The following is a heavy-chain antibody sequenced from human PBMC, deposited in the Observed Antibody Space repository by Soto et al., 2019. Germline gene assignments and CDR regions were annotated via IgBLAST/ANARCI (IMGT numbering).Heavy chain of an antibody. D-gene: IGHD3-16*01. CDR2: ISYVGSNK. J-gene: IGHJ6*02. CDR1: GFTFSSYG. V-gene: IGHV3-30*18. CDR3: AKVFGDFSAYYYYGMDV. Sequence: QVQLVESGGGVVQPGRSLRLSCAASGFTFSSYGMHWVRQAPGKGLEWVAVISYVGSNKYYADSVKGRFTISRDNSKNTLYLQMNSLRAEDTAVYYCAKVFGDFSAYYYYGMDVWGQGTTVTVSS.